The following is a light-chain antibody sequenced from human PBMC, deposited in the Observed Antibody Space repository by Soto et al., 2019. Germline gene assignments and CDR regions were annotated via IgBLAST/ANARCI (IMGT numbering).Light chain of an antibody. Sequence: DIQMTQSPSTLSASVGDRVTITCRASHNLDKWLAWYQQKPGKAPKLLIYEASSLQSGVPSRFSGSGSGTDFTLTISSLQPEDSASYCCQQSYSSWATFGGGTKVEIQ. CDR2: EAS. J-gene: IGKJ4*01. V-gene: IGKV1-5*03. CDR1: HNLDKW. CDR3: QQSYSSWAT.